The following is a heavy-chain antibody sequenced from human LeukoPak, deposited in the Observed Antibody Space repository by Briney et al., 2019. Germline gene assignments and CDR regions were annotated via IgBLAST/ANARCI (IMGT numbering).Heavy chain of an antibody. Sequence: GGSLRLSCAASGFTFRNYWMTWVRQAPGKGLEWVANIKQDESEKYYMDSVKGRFTIFRDNAKNSLYLQMNSLRAVDTAVYYCARDQYGSGIDAFDIWGQGTMVTVSS. V-gene: IGHV3-7*01. CDR2: IKQDESEK. J-gene: IGHJ3*02. D-gene: IGHD3-10*01. CDR3: ARDQYGSGIDAFDI. CDR1: GFTFRNYW.